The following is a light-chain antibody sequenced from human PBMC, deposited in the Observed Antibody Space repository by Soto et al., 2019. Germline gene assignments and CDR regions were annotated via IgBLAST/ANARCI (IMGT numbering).Light chain of an antibody. V-gene: IGKV3-11*01. CDR1: QSVSSY. CDR2: DAS. J-gene: IGKJ2*01. CDR3: QQRSNWPPYT. Sequence: EIVLTQSPATLSLSPGERATLSCRASQSVSSYLAWYQQKSGQAPRLLIYDASNRSTVIPARFSGSGSGKDFTLTISSLEPEDFAVYYGQQRSNWPPYTFGQGTKLEIK.